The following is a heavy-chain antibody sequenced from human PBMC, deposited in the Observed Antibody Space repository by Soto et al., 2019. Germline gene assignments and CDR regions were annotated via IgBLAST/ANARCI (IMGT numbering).Heavy chain of an antibody. CDR2: IKHGGSS. CDR1: AGSFSHYY. J-gene: IGHJ3*02. D-gene: IGHD6-19*01. CDR3: AIGGSSDWQVALDI. V-gene: IGHV4-34*01. Sequence: QVQQQPWGAGLLKPSETLSLTCTVYAGSFSHYYWNWIRQSPGKGLEWIGKIKHGGSSSYNPSLTTRVSISVDMAKNQFSLTLSSVTAADTAVYYCAIGGSSDWQVALDIWGQGTMVPVSS.